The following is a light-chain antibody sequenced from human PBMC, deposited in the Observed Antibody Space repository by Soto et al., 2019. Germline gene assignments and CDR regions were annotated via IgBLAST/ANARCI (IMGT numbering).Light chain of an antibody. CDR1: QSVRSN. J-gene: IGKJ5*01. CDR3: QQYNEWPPCT. CDR2: AAS. V-gene: IGKV3-15*01. Sequence: EIVLTQSPTTLTLSPRERATLXXRASQSVRSNLAWYEQKPGQAPRLVXFAASTRATGVPDRCSGSMSGRELTLTISSLQSEDYAVYYYQQYNEWPPCTFGQGTRLDIK.